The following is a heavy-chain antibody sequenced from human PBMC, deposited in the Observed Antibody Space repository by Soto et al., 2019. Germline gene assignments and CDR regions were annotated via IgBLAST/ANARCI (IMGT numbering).Heavy chain of an antibody. V-gene: IGHV4-59*08. CDR1: GDSISSYY. D-gene: IGHD2-21*02. J-gene: IGHJ4*02. CDR3: ASYPRSVVTAILPTY. Sequence: SETLSLTCTVSGDSISSYYWTWIRQPPGKGLEWIGYGHYSGSTNYNSSLKSRVNILVDTSKNQFSLRLSSVTAADTAVYYCASYPRSVVTAILPTYWGQGTLVTVSS. CDR2: GHYSGST.